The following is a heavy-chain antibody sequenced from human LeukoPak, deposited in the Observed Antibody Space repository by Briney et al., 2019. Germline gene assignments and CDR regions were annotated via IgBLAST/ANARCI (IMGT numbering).Heavy chain of an antibody. CDR2: ISFSGSTI. CDR1: GFTFSSYE. V-gene: IGHV3-48*03. Sequence: GGSLRLSCAASGFTFSSYEMNWVRQAPGKGLEWVSYISFSGSTIYYADSVKGRFTISRDNAKNSRYVQMNSLRAEDTAVYYCARGGYYDSSGYYYVGYFHHWGQGTLVTVSS. CDR3: ARGGYYDSSGYYYVGYFHH. J-gene: IGHJ1*01. D-gene: IGHD3-22*01.